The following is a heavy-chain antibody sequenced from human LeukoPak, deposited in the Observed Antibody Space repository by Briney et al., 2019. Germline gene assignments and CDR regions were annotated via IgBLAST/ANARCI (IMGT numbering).Heavy chain of an antibody. V-gene: IGHV4-34*01. J-gene: IGHJ4*02. Sequence: SETLSLTCAVYGGSFSGYYWSWIRQPPGKGLEWIGEINHSGSTNYNPFLKSRVSISVDTSKNQFSLKLSSVTAADTAVYYRARVDRIQLWLLSDLECYFDYWGQGTLVTVSS. CDR2: INHSGST. CDR1: GGSFSGYY. CDR3: ARVDRIQLWLLSDLECYFDY. D-gene: IGHD5-18*01.